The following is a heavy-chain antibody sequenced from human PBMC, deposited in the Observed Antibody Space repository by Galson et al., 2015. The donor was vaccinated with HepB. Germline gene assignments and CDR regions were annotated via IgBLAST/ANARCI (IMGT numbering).Heavy chain of an antibody. D-gene: IGHD6-13*01. J-gene: IGHJ4*02. CDR2: IRYDGSNK. Sequence: SLRLSCAASGFTFSSYGMHWVRQAPGKGLEWVAFIRYDGSNKYYADSVKGRFTISRDNAKNSLYLQMNSLRAEDTAVYYCARDRGWGGSDYSSSFDYWGQGTLVTVSS. V-gene: IGHV3-30*02. CDR1: GFTFSSYG. CDR3: ARDRGWGGSDYSSSFDY.